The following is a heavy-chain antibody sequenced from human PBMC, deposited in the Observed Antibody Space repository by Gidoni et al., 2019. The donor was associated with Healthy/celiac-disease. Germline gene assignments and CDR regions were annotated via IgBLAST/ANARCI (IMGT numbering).Heavy chain of an antibody. CDR3: ARGGGYSYGSYFVY. J-gene: IGHJ4*02. CDR1: GFPFSSYA. V-gene: IGHV3-30*04. D-gene: IGHD5-18*01. Sequence: QVQLVESGGGVVKPGLSLRLSCAAAGFPFSSYAMHWVRQAPGQGLEWVAVRSYEGSTKYYADSVKGRFTISRYNSKLTLYLQMNSLRAEDTAVYDCARGGGYSYGSYFVYWGQVTLVTVSS. CDR2: RSYEGSTK.